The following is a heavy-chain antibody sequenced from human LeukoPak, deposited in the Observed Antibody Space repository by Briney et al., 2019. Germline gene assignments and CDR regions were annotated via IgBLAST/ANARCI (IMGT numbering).Heavy chain of an antibody. CDR2: ISGGGGST. CDR3: AELGITMIGGV. V-gene: IGHV3-21*01. D-gene: IGHD3-10*02. J-gene: IGHJ6*04. Sequence: GGSLRLSCAASGFTFSSYSMNWVRQAPGKGLEWVSAISGGGGSTYYADSVKGRFTISRDNAKNSLYLQMNSLRAEDTAVYYCAELGITMIGGVWGKGTTVTISS. CDR1: GFTFSSYS.